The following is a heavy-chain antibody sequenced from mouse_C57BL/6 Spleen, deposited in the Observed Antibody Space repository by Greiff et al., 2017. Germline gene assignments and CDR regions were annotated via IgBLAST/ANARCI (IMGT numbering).Heavy chain of an antibody. CDR1: GFTFSSYA. CDR2: ISDGGSYT. V-gene: IGHV5-4*01. J-gene: IGHJ2*01. Sequence: EVHLVESGGGLVKPGGSLTLSCAASGFTFSSYAMSWVRQTPEKRLEWVATISDGGSYTYYPDNVKGRFTISRDNAKNNLYLQMSHLKSEDTAMYYCARGGYYSNYLYYFDYWGQGTTLTVSS. CDR3: ARGGYYSNYLYYFDY. D-gene: IGHD2-5*01.